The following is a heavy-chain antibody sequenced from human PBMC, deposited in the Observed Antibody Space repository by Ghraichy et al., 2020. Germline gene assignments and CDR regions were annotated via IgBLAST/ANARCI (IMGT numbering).Heavy chain of an antibody. CDR1: GFTFRSYA. V-gene: IGHV3-23*01. J-gene: IGHJ4*02. CDR3: AKHCSTTSCFGD. D-gene: IGHD2-2*01. Sequence: GGSLRLSCAASGFTFRSYAMSWVRQAPEKGLEWVSTISGSGDSTDYADSVKGRLTISRDNSKNTLYLQINSQTADDTAVYYCAKHCSTTSCFGDWGQGTLVTVSS. CDR2: ISGSGDST.